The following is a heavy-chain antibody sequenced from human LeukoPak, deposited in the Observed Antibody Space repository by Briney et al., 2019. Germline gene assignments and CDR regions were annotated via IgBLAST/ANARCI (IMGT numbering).Heavy chain of an antibody. CDR3: ASTAAGPIWFDL. D-gene: IGHD5-18*01. Sequence: SETLSLTCTVSGSSISSSGYYWSWIPQPAGKGLEWIGRICPSGRTKYDSSLKSRVSISLDTSKNQLSLKLTTVTAADTAVYYCASTAAGPIWFDLCGRGTVAIVSS. J-gene: IGHJ5*02. V-gene: IGHV4-61*02. CDR1: GSSISSSGYY. CDR2: ICPSGRT.